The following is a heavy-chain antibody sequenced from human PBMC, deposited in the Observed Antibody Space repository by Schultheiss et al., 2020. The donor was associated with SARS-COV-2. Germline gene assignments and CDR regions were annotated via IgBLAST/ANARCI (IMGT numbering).Heavy chain of an antibody. V-gene: IGHV3-11*01. J-gene: IGHJ3*02. CDR3: AREEGLSDAFDI. CDR2: ISGSGGST. CDR1: GFTFSDYY. Sequence: GGSLRLSCAASGFTFSDYYMSWIRQAPGKGLEWVSAISGSGGSTYYADSVKGRFTISRDNAKNSLYLQMNSLRAEDTAVYYCAREEGLSDAFDIWGQGTMVTVSS. D-gene: IGHD3-16*02.